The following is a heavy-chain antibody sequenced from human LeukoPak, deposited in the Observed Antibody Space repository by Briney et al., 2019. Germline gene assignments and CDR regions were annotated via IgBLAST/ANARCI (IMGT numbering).Heavy chain of an antibody. D-gene: IGHD6-13*01. CDR2: IGTSCDT. J-gene: IGHJ4*02. CDR3: ASSPSYSSSWYALDS. V-gene: IGHV3-13*01. CDR1: GFTFSSYD. Sequence: GGSLTLSCAASGFTFSSYDMHWVRQAPPKGLEWVSAIGTSCDTYYSHSVRGRFTISRENAKNSLFLQMNSLRAGDTTVYFCASSPSYSSSWYALDSWGQGTLVTVSS.